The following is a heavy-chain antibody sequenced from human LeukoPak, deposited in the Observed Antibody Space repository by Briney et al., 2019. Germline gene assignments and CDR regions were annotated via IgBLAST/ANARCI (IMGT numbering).Heavy chain of an antibody. D-gene: IGHD5-12*01. Sequence: PSETLSLTCTVPGGSISNYYWSWIRQPPGKGLEWIGYIFSSGSTNYNPSLKSRVNISVDMSKNQFSLKLSSVTDADTAVYYCARHGGYSSPSGYWGQGALVTVSP. J-gene: IGHJ4*02. V-gene: IGHV4-59*08. CDR3: ARHGGYSSPSGY. CDR2: IFSSGST. CDR1: GGSISNYY.